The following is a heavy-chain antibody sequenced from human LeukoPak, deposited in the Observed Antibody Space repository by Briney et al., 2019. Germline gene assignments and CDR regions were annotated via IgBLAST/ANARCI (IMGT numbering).Heavy chain of an antibody. CDR3: ARDACSSTSCSRRGYYFDY. J-gene: IGHJ4*02. Sequence: ASETLSLTCTVSGGSISSYYWSWIRQPAGKGLEWIGRIYTSGSTNYNPSLKSRVTMSVDTSKNQFSLKLSSVTAADTAVYYCARDACSSTSCSRRGYYFDYWGQGTLVTVSS. CDR2: IYTSGST. CDR1: GGSISSYY. D-gene: IGHD2-2*01. V-gene: IGHV4-4*07.